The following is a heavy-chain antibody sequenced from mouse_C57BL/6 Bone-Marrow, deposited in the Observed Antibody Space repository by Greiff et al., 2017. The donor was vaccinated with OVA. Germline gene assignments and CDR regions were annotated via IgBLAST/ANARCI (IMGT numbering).Heavy chain of an antibody. J-gene: IGHJ4*01. CDR1: GFSLSTFGMG. V-gene: IGHV8-8*01. CDR3: ARQLRLQGYAMDY. D-gene: IGHD3-2*02. Sequence: QVTLKECGPGILQPSQTLSLTCSFSGFSLSTFGMGVGWIRQPSGKGLEWLAHIWWDDDKSYNPALKSRLTISKDTSKNQVFLKIANVDTADTATSYCARQLRLQGYAMDYWGQGTSVTVSS. CDR2: IWWDDDK.